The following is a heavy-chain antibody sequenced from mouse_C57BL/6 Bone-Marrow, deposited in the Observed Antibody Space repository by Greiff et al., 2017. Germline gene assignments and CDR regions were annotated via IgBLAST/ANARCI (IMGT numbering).Heavy chain of an antibody. D-gene: IGHD1-1*01. V-gene: IGHV1-7*01. CDR2: INPSSGYT. Sequence: QVQLQQSGAELAKPGASVKLSCKASGYTFTSYWMHWVKQRPGQGLEWIGYINPSSGYTKYNQKFKDKATFTADKSSSTAYMQLSSLTYEDSAVYYGARSRRPYYYFDYWGQSTTLTVSS. CDR3: ARSRRPYYYFDY. CDR1: GYTFTSYW. J-gene: IGHJ2*01.